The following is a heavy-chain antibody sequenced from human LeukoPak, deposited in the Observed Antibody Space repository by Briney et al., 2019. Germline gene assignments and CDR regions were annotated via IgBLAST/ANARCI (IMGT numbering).Heavy chain of an antibody. V-gene: IGHV4-4*02. J-gene: IGHJ4*02. CDR1: GGSITNTNY. CDR2: VNLQGST. CDR3: AREGGPYRPLDY. Sequence: NSSETLSLTCGASGGSITNTNYWTWVRQPPGKGLEWIGEVNLQGSTNYNPSLMGRVAISVDTSENHISLQLTSVTAADTAVYYCAREGGPYRPLDYSGQGTLVTVSS.